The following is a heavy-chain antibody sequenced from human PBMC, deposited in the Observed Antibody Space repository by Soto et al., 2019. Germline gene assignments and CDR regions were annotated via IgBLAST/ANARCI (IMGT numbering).Heavy chain of an antibody. J-gene: IGHJ6*02. CDR2: IYYNGTT. D-gene: IGHD3-22*01. CDR1: PDSSTSSGYY. CDR3: VRHEVAVSGAYNMDV. V-gene: IGHV4-39*01. Sequence: QLQLQESGPGLVKPSETLTLICTVSPDSSTSSGYYWGWIRQTPGKGLEWIGSIYYNGTTYYNPCLKSRVFSSVGTSKDQFSLRLKSVTVADTATFYFVRHEVAVSGAYNMDVWGRGTTVTV.